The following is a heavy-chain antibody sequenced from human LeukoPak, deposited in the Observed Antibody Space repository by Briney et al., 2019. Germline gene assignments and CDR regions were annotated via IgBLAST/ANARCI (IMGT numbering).Heavy chain of an antibody. V-gene: IGHV4-39*01. CDR2: LYSGGLT. CDR1: GASISSSDYY. D-gene: IGHD6-19*01. J-gene: IGHJ3*02. Sequence: SETLSLTCTVSGASISSSDYYWGWIRQPPGKGLKWIGSLYSGGLTYYNPSLKSRVTISVDTSKNQFSLKVTSVTAADTAVYSCASGGYSSGWYGSFDIWGQWTVVTVSS. CDR3: ASGGYSSGWYGSFDI.